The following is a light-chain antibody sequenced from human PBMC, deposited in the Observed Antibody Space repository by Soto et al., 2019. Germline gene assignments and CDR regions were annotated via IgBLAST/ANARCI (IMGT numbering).Light chain of an antibody. CDR3: GSYASSSTLYV. J-gene: IGLJ1*01. V-gene: IGLV2-14*01. CDR1: NSDVGGYNY. Sequence: QSVLTQPASVSGSPGQSITISCTGTNSDVGGYNYVSWYQQHSGKAPKLMIYDVSNRPSGVSNRFSGSKSGNTASLTISGLQAEDEADYYCGSYASSSTLYVFGTGTKVTVL. CDR2: DVS.